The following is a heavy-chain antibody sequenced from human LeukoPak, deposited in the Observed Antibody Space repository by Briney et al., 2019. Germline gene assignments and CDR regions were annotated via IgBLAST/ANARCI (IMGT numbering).Heavy chain of an antibody. CDR2: ILFDGTNT. D-gene: IGHD3-10*01. Sequence: GGSLRLSCAASGFTFNSYAMISVRQAPGKGLEWVAFILFDGTNTKYADSVKGRFTISRDNSKNTLYLQMNTLRIEDTAVYYCASQKFSGTYLPDYWGQGIMVTVSS. V-gene: IGHV3-30*02. J-gene: IGHJ4*02. CDR1: GFTFNSYA. CDR3: ASQKFSGTYLPDY.